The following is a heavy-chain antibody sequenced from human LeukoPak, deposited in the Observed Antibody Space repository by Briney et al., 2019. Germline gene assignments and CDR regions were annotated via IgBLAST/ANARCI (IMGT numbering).Heavy chain of an antibody. CDR2: INPSGGST. CDR1: GYTFTSYY. V-gene: IGHV1-46*01. D-gene: IGHD3-10*01. J-gene: IGHJ3*02. Sequence: GASVKVSCKASGYTFTSYYIHWVRQAPGQGLEWMGIINPSGGSTSYAQKFQGRVTMTRDTSTSTVYMELSSLRSEDTAVYYCARSPLMVRGVNDAFDIWGQGTMVTVSS. CDR3: ARSPLMVRGVNDAFDI.